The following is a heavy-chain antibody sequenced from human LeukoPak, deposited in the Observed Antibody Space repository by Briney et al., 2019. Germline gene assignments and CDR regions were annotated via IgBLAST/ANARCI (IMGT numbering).Heavy chain of an antibody. Sequence: SETLSLTCTVSGGSISRTIYYWGWIRQPPGKGLEWIGTIYFSGTTYYNPSLKSRVTISVDTSKNQFSLKLSSVTAADTAVYYCATEGPVRSRGVINYWGQGTLVTVSS. D-gene: IGHD3-10*01. CDR3: ATEGPVRSRGVINY. CDR2: IYFSGTT. CDR1: GGSISRTIYY. J-gene: IGHJ4*02. V-gene: IGHV4-39*07.